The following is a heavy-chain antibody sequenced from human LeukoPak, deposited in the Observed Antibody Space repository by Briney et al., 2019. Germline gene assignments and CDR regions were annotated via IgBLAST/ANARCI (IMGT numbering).Heavy chain of an antibody. CDR1: GYTFTSYY. Sequence: ASVKVSCKASGYTFTSYYMHWVRQAPGQGLEWMGIINPSGGSTSYAQKFQGRVTMTRDMSTSTVYMELSSLRSEDTAVYYCARGNGLNYVSSGYYLFDYWGQGTLVTVSS. V-gene: IGHV1-46*01. CDR2: INPSGGST. CDR3: ARGNGLNYVSSGYYLFDY. D-gene: IGHD3-22*01. J-gene: IGHJ4*02.